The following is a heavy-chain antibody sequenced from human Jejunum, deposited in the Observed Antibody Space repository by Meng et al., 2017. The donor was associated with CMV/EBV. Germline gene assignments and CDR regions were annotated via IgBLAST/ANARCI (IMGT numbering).Heavy chain of an antibody. Sequence: RSDNSWTCICEHPGKGLEWVGYGSNSGSTCYTPSLQSPHTISRDRSDNQLSLTLSSVTTPDTAVYYCARANYVSSSYSPLYYFDYWGQGTLVTVSS. CDR3: ARANYVSSSYSPLYYFDY. CDR1: RSDNS. CDR2: GSNSGST. V-gene: IGHV4-31*01. J-gene: IGHJ4*02. D-gene: IGHD3-10*01.